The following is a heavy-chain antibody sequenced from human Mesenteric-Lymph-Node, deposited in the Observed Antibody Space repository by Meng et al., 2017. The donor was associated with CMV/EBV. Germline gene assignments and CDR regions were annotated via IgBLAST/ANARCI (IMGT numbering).Heavy chain of an antibody. CDR3: ARDTVVVNPYHFGMDV. V-gene: IGHV3-74*01. Sequence: GESLKISCAASGFTFDDYALHWVRQAPGKGLVWVSRINSDGSSTNYADSVKGRITISRDNAKNTLYLQMNSLSAEDTAVYYCARDTVVVNPYHFGMDVWGQGTTVTVSS. CDR2: INSDGSST. D-gene: IGHD2-21*01. J-gene: IGHJ6*01. CDR1: GFTFDDYA.